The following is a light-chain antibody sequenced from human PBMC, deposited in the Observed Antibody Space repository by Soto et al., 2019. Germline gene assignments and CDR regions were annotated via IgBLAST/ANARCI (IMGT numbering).Light chain of an antibody. Sequence: DIPMTQSPSSLSASVGDRVTITCQASQDISNYLHWYQQKPGKAPKLRIYDASNLETGVPSRFSGSGSGTDFTFTISSLQPEDIATYYCQQYDNLPPLTLGQGTKVEIK. CDR1: QDISNY. V-gene: IGKV1-33*01. J-gene: IGKJ1*01. CDR2: DAS. CDR3: QQYDNLPPLT.